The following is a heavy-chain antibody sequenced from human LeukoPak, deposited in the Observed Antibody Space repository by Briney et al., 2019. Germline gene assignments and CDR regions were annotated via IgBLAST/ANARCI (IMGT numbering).Heavy chain of an antibody. D-gene: IGHD4-17*01. CDR3: XXXXTYGDSRLLLDY. CDR2: INWNGGST. CDR1: GFTFGNYG. V-gene: IGHV3-20*04. J-gene: IGHJ4*02. Sequence: GGSLRLSCAASGFTFGNYGMSWVRQAPGKGLEWVSGINWNGGSTGYADSVEGRFTISRDNAKNSQYLQMNSLSVEDTALYYCXXXXTYGDSRLLLDYWGQGTLVTVSS.